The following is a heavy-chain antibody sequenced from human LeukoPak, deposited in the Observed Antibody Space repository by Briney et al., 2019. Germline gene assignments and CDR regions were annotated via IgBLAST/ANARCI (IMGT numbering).Heavy chain of an antibody. CDR1: GYTFTSYY. D-gene: IGHD6-19*01. Sequence: ASVKVSCKASGYTFTSYYMHWVRQAPGQGLEWMGRIIPILGIANYAQKFQGRVTITADKSTSTAYMELSSLRSEDTAVYYCARDSIAVADYWGQGTLVTVSS. CDR3: ARDSIAVADY. V-gene: IGHV1-69*04. J-gene: IGHJ4*02. CDR2: IIPILGIA.